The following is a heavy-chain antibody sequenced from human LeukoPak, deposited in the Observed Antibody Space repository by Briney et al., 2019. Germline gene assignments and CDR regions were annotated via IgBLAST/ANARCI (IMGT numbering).Heavy chain of an antibody. D-gene: IGHD2-2*01. CDR2: FDPEDGET. J-gene: IGHJ5*02. CDR1: GYTLTELS. Sequence: VASVKVSCKVSGYTLTELSMHWVRQAPGKGLEWMGGFDPEDGETIYAQKFQGRVTTTEDTSTDTAYMELSSLRSEDTAVYYCATSVVGWFDPWGQGTLVTVSS. V-gene: IGHV1-24*01. CDR3: ATSVVGWFDP.